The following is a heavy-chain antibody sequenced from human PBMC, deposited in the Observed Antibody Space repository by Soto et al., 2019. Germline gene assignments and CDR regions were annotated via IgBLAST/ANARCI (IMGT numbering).Heavy chain of an antibody. CDR2: INPSNST. J-gene: IGHJ4*02. CDR1: GYTFTSYY. D-gene: IGHD2-15*01. CDR3: ATVYCSGGSCYSIDY. V-gene: IGHV1-46*03. Sequence: QVQLVQSGAEVKKPGASVKVSCKASGYTFTSYYMHWVRQAPGQGLEWMGIINPSNSTTYAQKFQGRVTMTRDTSTSPVYMELSSLRSEDTAVYYCATVYCSGGSCYSIDYWGQGTLVTVSS.